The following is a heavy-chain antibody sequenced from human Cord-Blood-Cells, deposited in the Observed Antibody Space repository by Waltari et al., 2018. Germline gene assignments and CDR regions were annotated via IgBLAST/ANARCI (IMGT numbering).Heavy chain of an antibody. D-gene: IGHD5-12*01. CDR2: IYYSGST. Sequence: QLQLQESGPGLVKPSETLSLTCTVSGGSISSSSYYWGWIRQPPGKGLAWIGSIYYSGSTYYNPSLKSRVTISVDTSKNQFSLKLSSVTAADTAVYYCARQRRFASGPTVATIDYWGQGTLVTVSS. CDR1: GGSISSSSYY. V-gene: IGHV4-39*01. CDR3: ARQRRFASGPTVATIDY. J-gene: IGHJ4*02.